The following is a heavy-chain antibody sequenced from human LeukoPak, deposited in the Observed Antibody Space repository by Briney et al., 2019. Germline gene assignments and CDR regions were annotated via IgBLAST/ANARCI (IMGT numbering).Heavy chain of an antibody. D-gene: IGHD4-17*01. CDR2: INPNSGGT. J-gene: IGHJ4*02. CDR1: GYTFTGYY. Sequence: GASVTVSCKASGYTFTGYYMHWVRQAPGQGLEWMGWINPNSGGTDYAQKFQGRVIMTRDTSISTAYMELSRLRSDDTAVYYCARTGVYGDYIDYWGQGTLVTVSS. V-gene: IGHV1-2*02. CDR3: ARTGVYGDYIDY.